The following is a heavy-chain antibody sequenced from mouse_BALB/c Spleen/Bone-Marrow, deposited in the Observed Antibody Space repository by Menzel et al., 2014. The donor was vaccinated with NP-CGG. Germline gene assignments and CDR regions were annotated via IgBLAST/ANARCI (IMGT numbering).Heavy chain of an antibody. CDR2: ISSGSSTI. CDR3: ARSISHYYGSNWYFDV. Sequence: EVQLVESGGGLVQPGGSRKLSCAASGFTFSSFGMHWVHRAPEKGLEWVAYISSGSSTIYYADTVKGRFTISRDNPKNTLFLQMTSLRSEDTAMYYCARSISHYYGSNWYFDVWGAGTTVTVSS. V-gene: IGHV5-17*02. D-gene: IGHD1-1*01. J-gene: IGHJ1*01. CDR1: GFTFSSFG.